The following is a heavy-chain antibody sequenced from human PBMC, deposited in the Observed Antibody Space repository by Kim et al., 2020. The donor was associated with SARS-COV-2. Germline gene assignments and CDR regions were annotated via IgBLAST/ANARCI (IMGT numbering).Heavy chain of an antibody. CDR2: ITSDGSST. V-gene: IGHV3-74*01. Sequence: GGSLRLSCAASGFTFSSYWMHWVRQAPGKGLVWVSRITSDGSSTTYADSLQGRFTISRDNGKNTLYLQMTSLRAEDTAVYYCARGPFYGSGCRFDYWGQG. J-gene: IGHJ4*02. CDR1: GFTFSSYW. D-gene: IGHD3-10*01. CDR3: ARGPFYGSGCRFDY.